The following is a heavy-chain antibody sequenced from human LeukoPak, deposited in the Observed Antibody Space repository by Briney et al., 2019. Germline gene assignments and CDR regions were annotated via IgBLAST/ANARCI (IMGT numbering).Heavy chain of an antibody. D-gene: IGHD5-12*01. CDR3: ARGPRGYHNT. CDR1: GFTFSSYE. V-gene: IGHV3-48*03. CDR2: ISSSGSTI. J-gene: IGHJ4*02. Sequence: PGGSLRLSCAASGFTFSSYEMNWVRQAHGKGLEWVSYISSSGSTIYYADSVKGRFTISRDNAKNSLNLQMNSLRAEDKAVYYCARGPRGYHNTGGQGTLVTVSS.